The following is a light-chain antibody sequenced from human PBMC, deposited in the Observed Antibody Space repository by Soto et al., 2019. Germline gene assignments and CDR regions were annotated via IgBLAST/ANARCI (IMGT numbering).Light chain of an antibody. V-gene: IGLV2-14*01. CDR2: DVS. CDR3: RSYTSSSSYV. J-gene: IGLJ1*01. CDR1: SSDVGGYNY. Sequence: QSALTQPASVSGSPGQSITISCTGTSSDVGGYNYVSWYQQHPGKAPKLMIYDVSNRPSGVTNRFSGSKSGNTAPLTISGLQAEDEADYYCRSYTSSSSYVFGTGTKLTVL.